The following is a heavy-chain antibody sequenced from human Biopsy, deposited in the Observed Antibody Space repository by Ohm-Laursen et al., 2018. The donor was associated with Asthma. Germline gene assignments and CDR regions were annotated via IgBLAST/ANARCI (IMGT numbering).Heavy chain of an antibody. CDR1: GYTFINYA. V-gene: IGHV1-3*01. CDR3: ARTYFDFLSGEVHDAFAM. CDR2: INAANGNT. J-gene: IGHJ3*02. D-gene: IGHD3-3*01. Sequence: ASVNVSCKASGYTFINYAIHWGRQSPGHNLEWRGWINAANGNTKYSQKFQGRLTFSRDTSASTAYMDLSSLRSEDMAVYYCARTYFDFLSGEVHDAFAMWGQGTMVTVSS.